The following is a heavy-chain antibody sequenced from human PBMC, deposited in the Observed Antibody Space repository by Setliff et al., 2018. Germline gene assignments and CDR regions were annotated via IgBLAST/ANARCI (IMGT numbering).Heavy chain of an antibody. CDR3: VRAPGDYDYWYFDV. Sequence: GGSLRLSCAASGFTFATYSMHWVRQAPGKGLEWVSSIGRSSTYMHYADSLKGRLTISRDSAKNSVFLQMSSLRIEDTAVYYCVRAPGDYDYWYFDVWGRGTLVTVSS. J-gene: IGHJ2*01. CDR2: IGRSSTYM. V-gene: IGHV3-21*01. D-gene: IGHD4-17*01. CDR1: GFTFATYS.